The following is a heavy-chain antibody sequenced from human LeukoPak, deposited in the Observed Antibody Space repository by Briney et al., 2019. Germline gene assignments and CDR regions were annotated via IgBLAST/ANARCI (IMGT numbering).Heavy chain of an antibody. CDR1: GITLSVYW. CDR2: IKQDGSEK. Sequence: PGGSLRLSCAASGITLSVYWMSWVRQAPGKGLEWVANIKQDGSEKYYRDSVQGRFTISGDNAKNSLYLQMNSLRAEDTAVYYCARSGSGYFDYWGQGSLVTVSS. J-gene: IGHJ4*02. CDR3: ARSGSGYFDY. V-gene: IGHV3-7*01.